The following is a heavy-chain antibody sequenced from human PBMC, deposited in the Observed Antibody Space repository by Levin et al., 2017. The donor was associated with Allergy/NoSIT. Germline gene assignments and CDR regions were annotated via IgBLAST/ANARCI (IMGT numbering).Heavy chain of an antibody. V-gene: IGHV3-9*01. CDR1: GFTFDDYA. CDR3: AKGYNYAYVHYFDY. CDR2: ISWNSGNI. Sequence: GGSLRLSCAASGFTFDDYAMHWVRQVLGKGLEWVSGISWNSGNIGYADSVKGRFTISRDNAKSSLYLQMNSLRPEDTALYYCAKGYNYAYVHYFDYWGQGTLVTVSS. J-gene: IGHJ4*02. D-gene: IGHD5-18*01.